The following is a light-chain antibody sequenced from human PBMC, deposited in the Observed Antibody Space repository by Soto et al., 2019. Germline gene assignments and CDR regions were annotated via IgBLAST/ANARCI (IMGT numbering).Light chain of an antibody. J-gene: IGKJ4*02. CDR1: QIMSSY. CDR3: LQGYRFPVT. CDR2: SAS. V-gene: IGKV1-39*01. Sequence: DIQMTQSRSSLASSVGDRVTITCRASQIMSSYVNWCRQKPGKAPKLLVYSASSLQRGVPSRFSGTGSGKDLTLAIGPLPPEDFATYCCLQGYRFPVTRGEGTKV.